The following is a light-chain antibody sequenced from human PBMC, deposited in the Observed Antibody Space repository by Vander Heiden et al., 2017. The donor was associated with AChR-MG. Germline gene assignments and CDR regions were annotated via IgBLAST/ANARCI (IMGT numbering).Light chain of an antibody. V-gene: IGLV3-21*03. J-gene: IGLJ1*01. Sequence: SYVLPQPPSLSVAPGKPPTITCEGDNIARPSAHCYRQKPGQASVLVVYDDDERPSGIPGRFPGSDAGKAASLTISRVEAGDAADYYCQVWDSQGGHIVFGTGTVLTV. CDR3: QVWDSQGGHIV. CDR2: DDD. CDR1: NIARPS.